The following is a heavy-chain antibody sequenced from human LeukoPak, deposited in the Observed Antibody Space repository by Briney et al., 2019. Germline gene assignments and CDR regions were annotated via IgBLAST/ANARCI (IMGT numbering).Heavy chain of an antibody. V-gene: IGHV3-21*01. Sequence: GGSLRLSCAASGFTFSGYNMNWVRQAPGKGLEWVSSISTSSSDIYYADSVKGRFTISRDNAKNSLYLQMNSLRAEDTAVYYCARNSQQWLTKYYFGYWGQGTLVTVSS. J-gene: IGHJ4*02. CDR2: ISTSSSDI. D-gene: IGHD6-19*01. CDR1: GFTFSGYN. CDR3: ARNSQQWLTKYYFGY.